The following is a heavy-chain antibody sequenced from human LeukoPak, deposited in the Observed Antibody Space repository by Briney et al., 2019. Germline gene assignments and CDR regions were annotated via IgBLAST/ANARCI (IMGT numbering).Heavy chain of an antibody. D-gene: IGHD2-21*02. CDR3: AREGVTGAFFV. Sequence: PGGSLRLSCEASGFDFRGSFMSWIRQAPGKGLEWVSYISTTGSTTFDADSVKGRFTISRHNAKNSVYLQMNRLRVEDTGVYYCAREGVTGAFFVWGLGALVTVSS. V-gene: IGHV3-11*04. CDR1: GFDFRGSF. CDR2: ISTTGSTT. J-gene: IGHJ4*02.